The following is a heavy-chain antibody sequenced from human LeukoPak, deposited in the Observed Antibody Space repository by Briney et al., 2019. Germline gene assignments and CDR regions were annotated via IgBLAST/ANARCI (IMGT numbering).Heavy chain of an antibody. V-gene: IGHV4-59*01. CDR3: AAQDVNWFDP. CDR2: IYNSGGT. CDR1: SGSISSYY. J-gene: IGHJ5*02. Sequence: SETLSLTCTVSSGSISSYYWSWIRQPPGKGLEWIGYIYNSGGTSYNPSLKSRVTISVDTSKNQFSLKLSSVTAADTAVYYCAAQDVNWFDPWGQGTLVTVSS. D-gene: IGHD2-15*01.